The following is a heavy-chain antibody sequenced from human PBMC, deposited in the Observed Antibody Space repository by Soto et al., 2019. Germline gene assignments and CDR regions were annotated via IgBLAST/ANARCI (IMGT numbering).Heavy chain of an antibody. CDR2: IYSGGST. CDR3: ARGNGDRPYYFDY. CDR1: GFTVSSNY. V-gene: IGHV3-53*01. D-gene: IGHD4-17*01. Sequence: GGSLRLSCAASGFTVSSNYMSWVRQAPGKGLEWVSVIYSGGSTYYADSGKGRFTISRDNSKNTLYLQMNSLRAEDTAVYYCARGNGDRPYYFDYWGQGTLVTVSS. J-gene: IGHJ4*02.